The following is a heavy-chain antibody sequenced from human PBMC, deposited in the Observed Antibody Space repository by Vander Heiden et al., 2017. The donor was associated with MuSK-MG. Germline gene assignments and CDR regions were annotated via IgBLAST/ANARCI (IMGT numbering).Heavy chain of an antibody. J-gene: IGHJ4*02. D-gene: IGHD3-10*01. CDR3: ARARGDGHVLLWFGELLLFDY. Sequence: QVQLQESGPGLVKPSETLSLTCTVSGGSISSYYWSWIRQPPGKGLEWIGYIYYSGSTNYNPSLKSRVTISVDTSKNQFSLKLSSVTAADTAVYYCARARGDGHVLLWFGELLLFDYWGQGTLVTVSS. V-gene: IGHV4-59*01. CDR2: IYYSGST. CDR1: GGSISSYY.